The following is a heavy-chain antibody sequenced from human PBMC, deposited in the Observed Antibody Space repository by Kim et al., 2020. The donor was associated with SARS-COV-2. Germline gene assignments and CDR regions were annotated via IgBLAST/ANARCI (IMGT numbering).Heavy chain of an antibody. D-gene: IGHD6-13*01. CDR2: IYHSGKA. CDR1: GGSFSGYY. CDR3: AMSLYYTTSSTWVRFDP. V-gene: IGHV4-34*01. Sequence: SETLSLTCSVFGGSFSGYYWAWIRRPPGGGMEWIGEIYHSGKANYNPSLKRRITILVDTSRNQFSFKLSSVTAADTAVYFCAMSLYYTTSSTWVRFDPSG. J-gene: IGHJ5*02.